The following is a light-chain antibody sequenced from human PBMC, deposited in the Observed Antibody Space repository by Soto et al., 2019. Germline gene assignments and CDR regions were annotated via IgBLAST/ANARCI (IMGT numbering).Light chain of an antibody. CDR2: GAS. V-gene: IGKV3D-15*01. J-gene: IGKJ4*01. CDR3: QQYNNWPLA. CDR1: QSVASS. Sequence: EIMMTQSPATLSVSPGERVTLSCRAGQSVASSSAWYQQKPGQAPRLLIYGASTRATGIPARFSGSGSGTEFTLTISSLQSEDFAVYYCQQYNNWPLAFGGGTKVQLK.